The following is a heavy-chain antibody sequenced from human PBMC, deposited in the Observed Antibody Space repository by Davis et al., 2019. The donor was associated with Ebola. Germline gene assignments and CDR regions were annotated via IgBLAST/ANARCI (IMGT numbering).Heavy chain of an antibody. Sequence: GESLKISCAASGFTFRNYGMNWVRQAPGKGLEWVSTLGTSADTYYADSVKGRFTISRDNSKNTLYLQMNGLRVEDTAIYFCVKDTSNIWFDIWGQGTMVTVSS. CDR2: LGTSADT. CDR3: VKDTSNIWFDI. J-gene: IGHJ3*02. CDR1: GFTFRNYG. D-gene: IGHD1-26*01. V-gene: IGHV3-23*01.